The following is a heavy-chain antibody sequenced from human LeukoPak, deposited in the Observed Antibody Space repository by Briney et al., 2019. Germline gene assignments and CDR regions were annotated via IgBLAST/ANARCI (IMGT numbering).Heavy chain of an antibody. D-gene: IGHD6-19*01. CDR2: IYYSGST. V-gene: IGHV4-61*01. CDR1: GGSISSDTYY. J-gene: IGHJ5*02. Sequence: NPSETLSLTCTVSGGSISSDTYYWSWIRQPPGKGLEWIGYIYYSGSTNYNPSLKSRVTISVDTSKNQFSLKLSSVTAADTAVYYCARGGSSGWLNWFDPWGQGTLVTVSS. CDR3: ARGGSSGWLNWFDP.